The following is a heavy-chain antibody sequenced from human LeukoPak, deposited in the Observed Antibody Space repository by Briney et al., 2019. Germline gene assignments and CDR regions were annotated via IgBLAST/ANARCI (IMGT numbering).Heavy chain of an antibody. CDR3: AKDCSGGSCYGY. V-gene: IGHV3-23*01. CDR2: ISGSGGST. J-gene: IGHJ4*02. D-gene: IGHD2-15*01. Sequence: GGSLRLSCAASGFTFSSYAMSWIRQAPGKGLEWVSAISGSGGSTYYADSVKGRFTISRDNSKNTLYLQMNSLRAEDTAVYYCAKDCSGGSCYGYWGQGTLVTVSS. CDR1: GFTFSSYA.